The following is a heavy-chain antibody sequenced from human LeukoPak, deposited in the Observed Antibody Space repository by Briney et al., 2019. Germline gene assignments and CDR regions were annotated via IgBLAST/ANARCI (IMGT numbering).Heavy chain of an antibody. D-gene: IGHD6-13*01. CDR3: ATVPYFKQLAFDY. V-gene: IGHV1-24*01. J-gene: IGHJ4*02. CDR2: FDPEDGET. Sequence: ASVKVSCKVSGYTLTELSMHWVRQAPGKGLEWMGGFDPEDGETIYAQKFQGRVTMTEDTSTDTAYMELSSQRSEDTAVYYCATVPYFKQLAFDYWGQGTLVTVSS. CDR1: GYTLTELS.